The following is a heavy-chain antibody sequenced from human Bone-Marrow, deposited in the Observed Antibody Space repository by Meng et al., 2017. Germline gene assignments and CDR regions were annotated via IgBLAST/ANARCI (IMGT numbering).Heavy chain of an antibody. CDR1: GYTLSSDG. V-gene: IGHV1-18*01. Sequence: QGQLVASGVAGKKPGASVKVSCEASGYTLSSDGFSWVRQAPGQVLEWMGWINAYNGNTDYAQKFQGRVTMTTDTSTSTAYMELRSLRSDDTAVYYCATRGNPYLNCWGQGTLVTVSS. CDR3: ATRGNPYLNC. CDR2: INAYNGNT. J-gene: IGHJ4*02.